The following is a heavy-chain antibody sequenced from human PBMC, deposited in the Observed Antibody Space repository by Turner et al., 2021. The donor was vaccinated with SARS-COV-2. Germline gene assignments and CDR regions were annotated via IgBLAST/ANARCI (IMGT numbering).Heavy chain of an antibody. Sequence: EVQLVESGGDLVQPGGSLRLSCAASGFTFSSYWRNWVRQAPGKGLEWVATIKQDASEKYYADSVKGRFTIFRDNANNSLFLHMNSLRAEDTAVYYCARGRSLEDYWGQGTLITVSS. CDR3: ARGRSLEDY. D-gene: IGHD3-3*01. CDR2: IKQDASEK. CDR1: GFTFSSYW. J-gene: IGHJ4*02. V-gene: IGHV3-7*03.